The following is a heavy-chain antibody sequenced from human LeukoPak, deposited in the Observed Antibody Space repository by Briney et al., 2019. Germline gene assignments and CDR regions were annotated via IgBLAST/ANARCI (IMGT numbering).Heavy chain of an antibody. CDR1: GFTFSSYA. Sequence: GGSLRLSCAASGFTFSSYAVHWVRRAPGKGLKWVAVISYDGSNKYYADSVKGRFTISRDNSKNTLYLQMNTLRAEDTAVYYCARGSYSGYDWSLFDYWGQGTLVTVSS. D-gene: IGHD5-12*01. CDR3: ARGSYSGYDWSLFDY. CDR2: ISYDGSNK. J-gene: IGHJ4*02. V-gene: IGHV3-30*04.